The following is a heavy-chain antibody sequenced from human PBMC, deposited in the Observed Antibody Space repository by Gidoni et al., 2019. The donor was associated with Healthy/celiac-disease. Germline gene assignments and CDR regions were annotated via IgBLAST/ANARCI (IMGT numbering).Heavy chain of an antibody. Sequence: QVQLVESGGGVVQPGRSLRLSCAASGFTFSRYGMHWVRQAPGKGLEWVAVISYDGSNKYYADSVKGRFTISRDNSKNTLYLQMNSLRAEDTAVYYCAKDDGIVVVPAALVDYWGQGTLVTVSS. CDR1: GFTFSRYG. V-gene: IGHV3-30*18. CDR3: AKDDGIVVVPAALVDY. J-gene: IGHJ4*02. D-gene: IGHD2-2*01. CDR2: ISYDGSNK.